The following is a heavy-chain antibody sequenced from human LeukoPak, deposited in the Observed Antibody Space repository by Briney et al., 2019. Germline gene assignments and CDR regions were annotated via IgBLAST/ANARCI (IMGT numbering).Heavy chain of an antibody. CDR1: GFMFSNYY. V-gene: IGHV3-74*01. D-gene: IGHD3-10*01. CDR3: ARGGYGHNMDV. CDR2: IKNAGIDT. Sequence: AGGSLRLSCVGSGFMFSNYYMYWVRQAPGKGLVWVSRIKNAGIDTIYADSVKGRFTVSRDNAKNTVYLQMSSLRAKDTAVYYCARGGYGHNMDVWGEGTTVTVSS. J-gene: IGHJ6*03.